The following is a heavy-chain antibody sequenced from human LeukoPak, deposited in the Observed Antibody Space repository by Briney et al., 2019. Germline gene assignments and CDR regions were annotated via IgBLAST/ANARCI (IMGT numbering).Heavy chain of an antibody. V-gene: IGHV4-4*07. Sequence: SETLSLTCTVSAGSISSYYWSWIRQPAGKGLEWIGRIYTSGSTNYNPSLKSRVTMSVDTSKNQFSLKLSSVTAADTAVYYCAREETVVTPGYFDYWVQGTLVTVSS. D-gene: IGHD4-23*01. CDR2: IYTSGST. J-gene: IGHJ4*02. CDR1: AGSISSYY. CDR3: AREETVVTPGYFDY.